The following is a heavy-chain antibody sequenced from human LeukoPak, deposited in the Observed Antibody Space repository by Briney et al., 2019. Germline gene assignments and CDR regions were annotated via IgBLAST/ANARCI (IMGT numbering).Heavy chain of an antibody. J-gene: IGHJ4*02. Sequence: ASVKVSCKTSGYTFTGYYIHWVRQAPGQGLEWMGWINPNSGGTNYAQNFQGRVTVTRDTSITTAYMELSRLRSDDTAVYYCARGGIVGAATPKYWGQGTLVTVSS. CDR2: INPNSGGT. CDR3: ARGGIVGAATPKY. CDR1: GYTFTGYY. D-gene: IGHD1-26*01. V-gene: IGHV1-2*02.